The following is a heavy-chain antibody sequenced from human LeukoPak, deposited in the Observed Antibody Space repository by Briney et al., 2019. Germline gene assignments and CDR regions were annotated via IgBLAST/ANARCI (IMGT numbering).Heavy chain of an antibody. CDR1: GFTFSGSA. Sequence: PGGSLTLSCAASGFTFSGSAMHWVRQASGKGLEWVGRIRSKANSYATAYAASVKGRFTISRDDSKNTAYLQMNSLKTEDTAVYYCTTQWRGGDYWGQGTLVTVSS. J-gene: IGHJ4*02. V-gene: IGHV3-73*01. CDR2: IRSKANSYAT. CDR3: TTQWRGGDY. D-gene: IGHD3-10*01.